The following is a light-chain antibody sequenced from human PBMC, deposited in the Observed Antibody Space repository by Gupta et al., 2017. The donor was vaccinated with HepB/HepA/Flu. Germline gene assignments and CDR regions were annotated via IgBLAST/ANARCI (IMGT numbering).Light chain of an antibody. CDR3: QQENSASST. CDR2: KAS. V-gene: IGKV1-5*03. J-gene: IGKJ2*02. CDR1: QSIGQW. Sequence: DIKMTQSPSTLSASVGDRVTITCRASQSIGQWLAWYQQKPGKAPKVLIYKASRVENGVPSRFSGSGSGTEFTLTINSRQPEDFAKYYCQQENSASSTFGQGTKLEIK.